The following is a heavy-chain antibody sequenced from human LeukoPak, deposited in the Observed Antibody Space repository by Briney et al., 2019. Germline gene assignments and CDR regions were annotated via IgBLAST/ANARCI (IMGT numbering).Heavy chain of an antibody. V-gene: IGHV3-7*01. CDR3: AREVVLSTSAWFEY. CDR2: IKEDGTEK. Sequence: GSLRLSCAVSGFTFSSYWMSWVGQAPGKGLEWVANIKEDGTEKYYQDSVKGRFTISRDNAKNSLYLQMNSLRAEDTAVYYCAREVVLSTSAWFEYWGQGTLVTVSS. CDR1: GFTFSSYW. D-gene: IGHD3-22*01. J-gene: IGHJ4*02.